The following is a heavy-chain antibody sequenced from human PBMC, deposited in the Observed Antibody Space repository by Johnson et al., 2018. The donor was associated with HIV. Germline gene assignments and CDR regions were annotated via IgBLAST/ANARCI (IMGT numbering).Heavy chain of an antibody. CDR1: GFTFSSYW. J-gene: IGHJ3*02. CDR3: ASSITMIVVVTGGAFDI. CDR2: IKQDGSEK. V-gene: IGHV3-7*03. Sequence: VQLVESGGGLVQPGGSLRLSCAASGFTFSSYWMSWVRQAPGKGLEWVANIKQDGSEKYYVDSVQGRFTISRDNAKNSLYLQMNSLRAEDTAVYYCASSITMIVVVTGGAFDIWGQGTMVTVFS. D-gene: IGHD3-22*01.